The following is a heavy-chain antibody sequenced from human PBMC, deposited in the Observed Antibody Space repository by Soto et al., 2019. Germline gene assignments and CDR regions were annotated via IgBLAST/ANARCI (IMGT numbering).Heavy chain of an antibody. Sequence: TGGSLRLSCAASGFTFSSYGMHWVRQAPGKGLEWVAVISYDGSNKYYADSVKGRFTISRDNSKNTLYLQMNSLRAEDTAVYYCATELSDYDSSGYYSDYWGQGT. J-gene: IGHJ4*02. CDR2: ISYDGSNK. V-gene: IGHV3-30*03. D-gene: IGHD3-22*01. CDR3: ATELSDYDSSGYYSDY. CDR1: GFTFSSYG.